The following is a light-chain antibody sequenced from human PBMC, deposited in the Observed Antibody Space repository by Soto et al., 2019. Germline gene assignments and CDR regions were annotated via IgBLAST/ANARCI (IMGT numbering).Light chain of an antibody. CDR1: QSISDT. CDR2: GAS. CDR3: QHYDNWPIT. J-gene: IGKJ5*01. V-gene: IGKV3D-15*01. Sequence: EIMMMQSPATLSVSPGGRATLSFRASQSISDTLAWYQQKPGQAPRLLIYGASSRATGIPDRFSGSGSGTDFTLTISSLQSEDFAIYYCQHYDNWPITFGQGTRLEIK.